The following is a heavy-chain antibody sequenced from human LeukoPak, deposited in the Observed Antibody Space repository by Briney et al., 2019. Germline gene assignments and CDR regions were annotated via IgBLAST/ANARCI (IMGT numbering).Heavy chain of an antibody. V-gene: IGHV4-30-4*01. Sequence: PSQTLSLTCTVSGGSISSGDYYWSWIRQPPGKGLEWIGYIHYSGSTYYNPSLKSRVTISVDTSKNQFSLKLSSVTAADTAVYYCARGGGRGTVVRGVIIFSWFDPWGQGTLVTVSS. CDR1: GGSISSGDYY. J-gene: IGHJ5*02. CDR2: IHYSGST. D-gene: IGHD3-10*01. CDR3: ARGGGRGTVVRGVIIFSWFDP.